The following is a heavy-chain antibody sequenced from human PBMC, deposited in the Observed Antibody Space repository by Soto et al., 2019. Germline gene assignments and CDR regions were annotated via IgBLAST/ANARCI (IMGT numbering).Heavy chain of an antibody. Sequence: EVQLVESGGGLVQPGRSLRLSCAASGFTFDDYAMHWVRQAPGKGLEWVSGISWNSGSIGYADSVKGRFTISRDNAKNSRYLQMNSLRAEDTALYYCAKDGGGGWYRPEYFQHWGQGTLVTVSS. CDR2: ISWNSGSI. CDR3: AKDGGGGWYRPEYFQH. J-gene: IGHJ1*01. CDR1: GFTFDDYA. V-gene: IGHV3-9*01. D-gene: IGHD6-19*01.